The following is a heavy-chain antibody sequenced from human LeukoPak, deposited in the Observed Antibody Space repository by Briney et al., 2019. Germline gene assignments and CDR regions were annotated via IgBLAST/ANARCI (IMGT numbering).Heavy chain of an antibody. Sequence: GGSLRLSCAASGFTFSSYSMNWVRQAPGKGLEWVSSISRSSSYIYYADSMKGRFTISRDNAKDSLYLQMNSLRAEDTAVYYCAREGQYSGYDWVIDYWGQGTLVTVSS. CDR3: AREGQYSGYDWVIDY. J-gene: IGHJ4*02. D-gene: IGHD5-12*01. V-gene: IGHV3-21*01. CDR2: ISRSSSYI. CDR1: GFTFSSYS.